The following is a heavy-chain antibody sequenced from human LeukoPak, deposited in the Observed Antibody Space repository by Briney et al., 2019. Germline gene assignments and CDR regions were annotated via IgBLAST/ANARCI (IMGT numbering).Heavy chain of an antibody. V-gene: IGHV3-7*01. CDR2: IKQDGSEK. CDR1: GFTLSSYW. Sequence: GGSLRLSCAASGFTLSSYWMSWVRQAPGKGLEWVANIKQDGSEKYYVDSVKGRFAISRDNAKNSLYLQMNSLRAEDTAVYYCARDGLAGFWSGYWVDYWGQGTLVTVSS. D-gene: IGHD3-3*01. CDR3: ARDGLAGFWSGYWVDY. J-gene: IGHJ4*02.